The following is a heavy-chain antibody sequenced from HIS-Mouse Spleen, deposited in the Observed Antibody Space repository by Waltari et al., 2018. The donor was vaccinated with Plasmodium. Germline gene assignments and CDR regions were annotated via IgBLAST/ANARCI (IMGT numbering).Heavy chain of an antibody. CDR1: GGSFSGYY. CDR2: INHSGSN. Sequence: QVQLQQWGAGLLKPSETLSLTCAVYGGSFSGYYWSWIRQPPGKGLEWIGEINHSGSNNYNPSLNNRVNISVDTSKNQFSLKLSSVTAAETAVYYCARGRRIVVVTAPRGFFDYWGQGTLVTVSS. V-gene: IGHV4-34*01. J-gene: IGHJ4*02. CDR3: ARGRRIVVVTAPRGFFDY. D-gene: IGHD2-21*02.